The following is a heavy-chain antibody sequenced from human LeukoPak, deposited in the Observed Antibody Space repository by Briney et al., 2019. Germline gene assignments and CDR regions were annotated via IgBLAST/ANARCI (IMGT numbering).Heavy chain of an antibody. CDR1: GYTFTSYD. CDR2: ISAYNGNT. J-gene: IGHJ6*02. D-gene: IGHD2-2*01. CDR3: ATGYCSSTSCQRGYYYYGMDV. Sequence: ASVKVSCKASGYTFTSYDISWVRQAPGQGLEWMGWISAYNGNTNYAQKLQGRVTMTTDTSTSTAYMELRSLRSDDTAVYYCATGYCSSTSCQRGYYYYGMDVWGQGTTVTVSS. V-gene: IGHV1-18*01.